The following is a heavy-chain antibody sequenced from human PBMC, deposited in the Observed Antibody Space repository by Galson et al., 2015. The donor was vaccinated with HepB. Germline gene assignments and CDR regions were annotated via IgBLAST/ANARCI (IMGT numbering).Heavy chain of an antibody. D-gene: IGHD1-7*01. CDR1: GYTFTSYY. CDR2: INPSGGST. CDR3: ARWARTTSFVWCGHDTHFDY. J-gene: IGHJ4*02. V-gene: IGHV1-46*01. Sequence: SVKVSCKASGYTFTSYYMHWVRQAPGQGLEWMGIINPSGGSTSYAQKFQGRVTMTRDTSTSTVYVELSSLRSEDTAVYYCARWARTTSFVWCGHDTHFDYWGQGTLVTVSS.